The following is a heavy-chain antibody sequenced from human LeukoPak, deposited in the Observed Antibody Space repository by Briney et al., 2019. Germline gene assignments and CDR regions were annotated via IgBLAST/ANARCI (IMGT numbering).Heavy chain of an antibody. D-gene: IGHD3-16*01. CDR3: AREGGGIHYYYGMDV. V-gene: IGHV1-18*01. CDR2: ISAYNGNT. Sequence: GASVTASCKASGYTFTSYGISWVRQAPGQGLEWMGWISAYNGNTNYAQKLQGRVTMTTDTSTSTAYMELRSLRSDDTAVYYCAREGGGIHYYYGMDVWGQGTTVTVSS. J-gene: IGHJ6*02. CDR1: GYTFTSYG.